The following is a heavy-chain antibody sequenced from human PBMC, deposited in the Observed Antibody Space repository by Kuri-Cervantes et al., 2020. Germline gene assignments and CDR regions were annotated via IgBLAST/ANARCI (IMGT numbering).Heavy chain of an antibody. D-gene: IGHD6-19*01. V-gene: IGHV1-69*13. CDR1: GGTFSSYA. CDR2: IIPIFGTA. J-gene: IGHJ4*02. CDR3: ARSSGVGSTVAGLGFDY. Sequence: SVKVSCKASGGTFSSYASSWVRQAPGQGLEWMGGIIPIFGTANYAQKFQGRVTITADESSSTTYMELTSLRYEDTAVYYCARSSGVGSTVAGLGFDYWGQGTLVTVSS.